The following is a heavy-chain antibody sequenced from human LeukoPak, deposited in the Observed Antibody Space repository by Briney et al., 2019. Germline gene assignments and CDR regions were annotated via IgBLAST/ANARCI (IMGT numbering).Heavy chain of an antibody. CDR2: ISSSGSTI. D-gene: IGHD3-10*01. CDR3: AREEDEHYYGSGNYYNY. CDR1: GFTFSDYD. J-gene: IGHJ4*02. Sequence: GGSLRLSCAASGFTFSDYDMSWIRQAPGKGLEWVSYISSSGSTIYYADSVKGRFTISGDNAKNSLYLQMNSLRAEDTAVYYCAREEDEHYYGSGNYYNYWGQRTLVTVSS. V-gene: IGHV3-11*01.